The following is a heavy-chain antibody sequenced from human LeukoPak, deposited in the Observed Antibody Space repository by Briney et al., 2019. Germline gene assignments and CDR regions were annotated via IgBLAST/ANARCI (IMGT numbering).Heavy chain of an antibody. J-gene: IGHJ4*02. V-gene: IGHV1-2*02. Sequence: ASVKVSCKASGYTFTDYFMHWVRQAPGQGLEWMGWINPNSGGTNYAQKFQGRVTMTRDTSISTAYMEMSRLRSDDTAVYYCARDLYGSSSWPNFDYWGQGTLVTVSS. D-gene: IGHD6-13*01. CDR3: ARDLYGSSSWPNFDY. CDR2: INPNSGGT. CDR1: GYTFTDYF.